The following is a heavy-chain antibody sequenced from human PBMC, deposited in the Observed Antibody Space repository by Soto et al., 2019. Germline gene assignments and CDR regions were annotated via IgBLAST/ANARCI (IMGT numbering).Heavy chain of an antibody. CDR2: IDWNGGKT. D-gene: IGHD5-12*01. CDR3: ARSGYADH. CDR1: GFTFDDYG. Sequence: EVQLVESGGRVVRPGGSLRLSCAASGFTFDDYGMNWVRQAPGKGLEWVSGIDWNGGKTGYAESVKGRFTVSRDNAKNSLSLQMNSLRGEDTAFYYCARSGYADHWGQGTLVTVSS. V-gene: IGHV3-20*04. J-gene: IGHJ4*02.